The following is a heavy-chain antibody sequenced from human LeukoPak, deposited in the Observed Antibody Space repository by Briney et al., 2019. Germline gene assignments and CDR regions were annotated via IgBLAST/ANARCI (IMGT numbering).Heavy chain of an antibody. CDR3: ARADDYDSSGPTPLFDY. J-gene: IGHJ4*02. V-gene: IGHV4-30-2*01. CDR2: IYHSGST. D-gene: IGHD3-22*01. Sequence: SQTLSPTCAVSGGSISSGGYSWSWIRQPPGKGLEWIGYIYHSGSTYYNPSLKSRVTISVDRSKNPFSLKLSSVTAADTAVYYCARADDYDSSGPTPLFDYWGQGTLVTVSS. CDR1: GGSISSGGYS.